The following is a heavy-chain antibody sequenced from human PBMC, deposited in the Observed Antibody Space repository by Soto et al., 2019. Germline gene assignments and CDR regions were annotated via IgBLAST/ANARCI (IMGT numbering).Heavy chain of an antibody. V-gene: IGHV4-4*02. CDR2: IYHTGST. Sequence: QVQLQESGPGLVKPSGTLSLTCGVFGGSISNSNWWTWVRQPPGKGLEWIGEIYHTGSTNYNSSLMSRVPISLDKPNNQYSLKLSSVTAADKALYYRAHRPIVGAAIWGQGTLVTVSS. D-gene: IGHD1-26*01. CDR1: GGSISNSNW. CDR3: AHRPIVGAAI. J-gene: IGHJ4*02.